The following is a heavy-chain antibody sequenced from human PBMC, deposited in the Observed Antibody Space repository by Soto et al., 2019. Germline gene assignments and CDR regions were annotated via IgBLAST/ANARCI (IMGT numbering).Heavy chain of an antibody. Sequence: ESGPTLVNPTETLTLTCSFSGFSLSGFSLSFSGVGVTWIRQSPGKALEWLGIIYWNDSKHYSPSLRGRLSITRATSRDHVFLTMANMDPADTGTYYCAHLRGTWCAMDFWGQGTPVTVSS. CDR3: AHLRGTWCAMDF. D-gene: IGHD2-15*01. CDR1: GFSLSGFSLSFSGVG. J-gene: IGHJ4*02. V-gene: IGHV2-5*01. CDR2: IYWNDSK.